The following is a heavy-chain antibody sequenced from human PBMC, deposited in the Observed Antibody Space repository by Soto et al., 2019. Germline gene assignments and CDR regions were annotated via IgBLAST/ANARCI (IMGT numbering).Heavy chain of an antibody. CDR3: ARDLSSGGTNACDV. CDR2: ISWNSGSI. CDR1: GFTFDDYA. V-gene: IGHV3-9*01. Sequence: EVQLVESGGGLVQPGRSLRLSCAASGFTFDDYAMHWVRQAPGKGLEWVSGISWNSGSIGYADSVKGRFTISRDNAKNSLYLQMNSLRVEDTAVYYCARDLSSGGTNACDVWGQGTVVTVSS. J-gene: IGHJ3*01. D-gene: IGHD2-15*01.